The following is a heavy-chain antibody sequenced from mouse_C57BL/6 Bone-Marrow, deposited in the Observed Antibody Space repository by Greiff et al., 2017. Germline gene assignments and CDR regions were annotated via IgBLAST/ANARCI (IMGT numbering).Heavy chain of an antibody. CDR2: IYPGNSDT. Sequence: EVQLQQSGTVLARPGASVKMSCKTSGYTFTSYWMHWVKQRPGQGLEWIGAIYPGNSDTSYNQKFKGKAKLTAGTSASTAYMELSSLTNEDSAVYYCTRSAWDWFAYWGQGTLVTVSA. CDR1: GYTFTSYW. D-gene: IGHD4-1*01. J-gene: IGHJ3*01. V-gene: IGHV1-5*01. CDR3: TRSAWDWFAY.